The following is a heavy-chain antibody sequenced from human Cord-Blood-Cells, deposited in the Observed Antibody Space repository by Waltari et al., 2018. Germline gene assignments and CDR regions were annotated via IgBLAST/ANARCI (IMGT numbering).Heavy chain of an antibody. CDR3: ARRGDYGDWYFDL. J-gene: IGHJ2*01. V-gene: IGHV4-39*01. CDR1: GGSISSSSYY. CDR2: IYFSGST. Sequence: QLQLQESGPGLVKPSETLSLTCTVSGGSISSSSYYWGWLRQPPGKGLEWIGSIYFSGSTYYTPSLKSRVTISVDTSKNQFSLKLSSVTAADTAVYYCARRGDYGDWYFDLWGRGTLVTVSS. D-gene: IGHD4-17*01.